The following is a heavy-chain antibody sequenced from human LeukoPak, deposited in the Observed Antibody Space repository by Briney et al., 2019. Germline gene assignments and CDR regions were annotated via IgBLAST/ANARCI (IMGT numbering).Heavy chain of an antibody. V-gene: IGHV4-59*01. CDR3: ARGAEYDSSGYYSGDAFDI. CDR2: IYYSGST. D-gene: IGHD3-22*01. CDR1: GGSIGTYY. J-gene: IGHJ3*02. Sequence: SETLSLTCSVSGGSIGTYYWSWIRQPAGKGLEWIGYIYYSGSTNYNPSLKSRVTISVDTSKNQFSLKLSSVTAADTAVYYCARGAEYDSSGYYSGDAFDIWGQGTMVTVSS.